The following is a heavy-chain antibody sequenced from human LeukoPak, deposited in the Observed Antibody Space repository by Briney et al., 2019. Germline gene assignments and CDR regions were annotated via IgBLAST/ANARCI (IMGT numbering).Heavy chain of an antibody. J-gene: IGHJ4*02. CDR2: IYPGDSDA. CDR3: AKLRARAYVDF. Sequence: GASLKISCKGSAYSFASYWIGCVRQMPGKGLEWMGIIYPGDSDAAYSPSFQGQVTISADKSISTAFLQWSSLKASDTDMYYCAKLRARAYVDFWGQGTLVTVSS. V-gene: IGHV5-51*01. CDR1: AYSFASYW. D-gene: IGHD3-3*01.